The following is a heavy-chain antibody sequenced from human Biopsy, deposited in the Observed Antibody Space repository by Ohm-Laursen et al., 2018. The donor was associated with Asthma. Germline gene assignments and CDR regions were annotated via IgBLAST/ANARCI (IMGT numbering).Heavy chain of an antibody. CDR2: IHNSGNT. V-gene: IGHV4-59*12. CDR1: GGSISSDY. Sequence: SETLSLTCTVSGGSISSDYSSWLRQSPGKGLEWIGYIHNSGNTNYNPSLKSRVTISLDTSKTQVSLRLRSVTAADTAEYFCARGPEMDAWGQGTTVTVSS. J-gene: IGHJ6*02. CDR3: ARGPEMDA. D-gene: IGHD1-14*01.